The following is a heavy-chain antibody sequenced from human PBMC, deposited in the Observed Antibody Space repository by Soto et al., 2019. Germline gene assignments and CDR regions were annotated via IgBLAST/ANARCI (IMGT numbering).Heavy chain of an antibody. D-gene: IGHD6-19*01. V-gene: IGHV3-30*18. CDR2: ISYDGSNK. CDR1: GFSFSSYG. Sequence: QVPLVESGGGVVQPGRSLRLSCAASGFSFSSYGMHWVRQAPGKGLEWVAVISYDGSNKDYADSVKGRFSISRDNSKNTLYLLMSSLRADDTAVYYCAKDGGIAGAGSAGGGAFDYWGQGTLVTVSS. J-gene: IGHJ4*02. CDR3: AKDGGIAGAGSAGGGAFDY.